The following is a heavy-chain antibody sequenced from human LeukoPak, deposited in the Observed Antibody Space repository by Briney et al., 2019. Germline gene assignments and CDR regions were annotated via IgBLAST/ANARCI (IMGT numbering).Heavy chain of an antibody. CDR2: ISSSSSYI. CDR3: ARADIVVVPAAIDYYYGMDV. D-gene: IGHD2-2*02. J-gene: IGHJ6*04. Sequence: GGSLRLSCAASGFTFSSYSMNWVRQAPGKGLEWVSSISSSSSYIYYADSVKGRFTISRDNAKNSLYLQMNSLRAEDTAVYYCARADIVVVPAAIDYYYGMDVWGKGTTVTVSS. V-gene: IGHV3-21*01. CDR1: GFTFSSYS.